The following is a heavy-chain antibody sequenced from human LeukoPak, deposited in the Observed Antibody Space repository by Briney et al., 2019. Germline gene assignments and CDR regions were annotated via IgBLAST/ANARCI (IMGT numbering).Heavy chain of an antibody. V-gene: IGHV5-51*01. CDR3: ARRPPGVRATNYYHGMDV. D-gene: IGHD3-10*01. J-gene: IGHJ6*02. CDR1: GYSFNSYW. CDR2: IYPGDSDT. Sequence: GESLKISCKGSGYSFNSYWIGWVRRMAGKGLEWMGMIYPGDSDTRYSPSFQGQVTISADKYITTAYLHWSSLKASDTAMYYCARRPPGVRATNYYHGMDVWGQGTTVTVSS.